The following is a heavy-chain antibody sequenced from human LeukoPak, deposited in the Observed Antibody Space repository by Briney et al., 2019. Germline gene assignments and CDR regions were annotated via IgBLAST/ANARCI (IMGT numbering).Heavy chain of an antibody. D-gene: IGHD1-7*01. CDR2: IYHSGSP. Sequence: SDTLSLPRTVSFYSMRSGYYGGWMRHPPGKGLEWSGSIYHSGSPYYNPSLKSRVTISVDTSKNQFSLELSSVTAADTAVYYCARGAGTTHLTCDYWGQGTLVSVST. J-gene: IGHJ4*02. V-gene: IGHV4-38-2*02. CDR1: FYSMRSGYY. CDR3: ARGAGTTHLTCDY.